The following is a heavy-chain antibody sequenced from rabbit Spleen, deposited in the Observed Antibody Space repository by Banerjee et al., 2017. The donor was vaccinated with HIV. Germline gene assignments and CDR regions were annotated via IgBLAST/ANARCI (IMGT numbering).Heavy chain of an antibody. CDR3: ARKYNAYDYLAL. Sequence: QEQPVESGGGLVKPEGSLKLSCTASGFSFSNKAVMCWVRQAPGKGLEWIACINAVTGKAVYANWAKGRSTFSKTSSTTVTLQMTSLTAADTATYFCARKYNAYDYLALWGPGTLVTVS. CDR2: INAVTGKA. CDR1: GFSFSNKAV. J-gene: IGHJ6*01. D-gene: IGHD2-1*01. V-gene: IGHV1S45*01.